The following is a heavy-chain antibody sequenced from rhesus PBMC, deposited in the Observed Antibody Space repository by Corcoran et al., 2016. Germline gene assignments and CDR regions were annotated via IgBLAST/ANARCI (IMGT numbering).Heavy chain of an antibody. CDR3: ARESFPGIAAAGNFDY. CDR1: GFTFDDYA. CDR2: LSWNGVNK. J-gene: IGHJ4*01. D-gene: IGHD6-25*01. V-gene: IGHV3-201*01. Sequence: EVQLVESGGGVVQPGGSLRLSCAASGFTFDDYAMHWVRQAQGKGWEWVSGLSWNGVNKYNANSVKGQFTISRDNAKNSLYLQMGSLRAEDTALYYCARESFPGIAAAGNFDYWGQGVLVTVSS.